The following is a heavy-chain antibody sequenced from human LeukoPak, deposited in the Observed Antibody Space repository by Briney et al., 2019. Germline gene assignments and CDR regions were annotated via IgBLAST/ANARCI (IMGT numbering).Heavy chain of an antibody. V-gene: IGHV1-46*01. CDR1: GYTFTSYY. D-gene: IGHD5-18*01. CDR2: INPSGGST. Sequence: ASVKVSCKASGYTFTSYYMHWVRQAPGQGLEWMGIINPSGGSTSYAQKLQGRVTMTRDMSTSTVYMELSSLRSEDTAVYYCARPSRGGYSYGHSAFDIWGQGTMVTVSS. CDR3: ARPSRGGYSYGHSAFDI. J-gene: IGHJ3*02.